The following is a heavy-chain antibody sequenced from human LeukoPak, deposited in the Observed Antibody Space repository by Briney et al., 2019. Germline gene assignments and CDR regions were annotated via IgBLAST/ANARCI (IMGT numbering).Heavy chain of an antibody. V-gene: IGHV4-34*01. Sequence: MPSETLSLTCAVYGGSFSGYYWSWIRQPPGKGLEWIGESNHSGSTNYNPSLKSRVTISVDTSKNQFSLKLSSVTAADTAVYYCARARAAAGTNWFDPWGQGTLVTVSS. CDR3: ARARAAAGTNWFDP. J-gene: IGHJ5*02. D-gene: IGHD6-13*01. CDR2: SNHSGST. CDR1: GGSFSGYY.